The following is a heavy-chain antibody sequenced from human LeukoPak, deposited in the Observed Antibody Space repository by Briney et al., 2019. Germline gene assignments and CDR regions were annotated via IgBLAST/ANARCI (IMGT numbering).Heavy chain of an antibody. CDR1: GFTFSDYY. V-gene: IGHV3-11*04. D-gene: IGHD3-16*02. CDR2: ISNIGNTM. CDR3: ARERITFGIVIVPNYFDS. Sequence: NPGRSLRLSCAASGFTFSDYYMSWIRQAPGKGLEWLSYISNIGNTMYHADSVKGRFTISRDNAKNSLYLEMNSLRAEDTAVYYCARERITFGIVIVPNYFDSWGQGTLVTVSS. J-gene: IGHJ4*02.